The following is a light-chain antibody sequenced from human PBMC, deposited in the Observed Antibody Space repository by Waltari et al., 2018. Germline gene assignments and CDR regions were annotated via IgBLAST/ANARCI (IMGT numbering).Light chain of an antibody. V-gene: IGKV1-39*01. CDR3: KQTYSTPYT. J-gene: IGKJ2*01. CDR2: TAY. Sequence: DIQMTQAPSSLSASVGDRVTMTCRASQSILGHLNWFQQQPGRPPKLLIHTAYSLQSGVPSRFSCRGYGTHFTLTITSLQPENVATYYCKQTYSTPYTFGQVTKVDIK. CDR1: QSILGH.